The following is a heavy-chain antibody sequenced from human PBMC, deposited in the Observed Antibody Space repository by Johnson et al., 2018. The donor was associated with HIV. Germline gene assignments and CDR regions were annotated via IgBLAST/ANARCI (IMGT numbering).Heavy chain of an antibody. J-gene: IGHJ1*01. V-gene: IGHV3-9*01. Sequence: QLVESGGGLVQPGRSLRLSCAASGFTFDDYAMHWVRQAPGKGLEWVSGISWNSGSIGYADSVKGRFTISRDNAKNSLYLQMNSLRAEDTAMYYCARDLGGGLLGLRWAMWG. CDR1: GFTFDDYA. CDR3: ARDLGGGLLGLRWAM. D-gene: IGHD3-10*01. CDR2: ISWNSGSI.